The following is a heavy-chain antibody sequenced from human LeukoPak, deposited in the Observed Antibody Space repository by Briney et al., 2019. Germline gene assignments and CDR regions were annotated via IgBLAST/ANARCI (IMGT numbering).Heavy chain of an antibody. V-gene: IGHV3-23*01. CDR1: GFTFSSYT. CDR2: ITTGDGNT. Sequence: GGSLRLSCTASGFTFSSYTMTWVRRAPGKGLKWVSTITTGDGNTYYADSVKGRFTVSRDDSKNTLYLQMNSLRAEDTAVYYCAKDGGLWVSAHWGDSWGRGTLVTVSS. J-gene: IGHJ4*02. D-gene: IGHD7-27*01. CDR3: AKDGGLWVSAHWGDS.